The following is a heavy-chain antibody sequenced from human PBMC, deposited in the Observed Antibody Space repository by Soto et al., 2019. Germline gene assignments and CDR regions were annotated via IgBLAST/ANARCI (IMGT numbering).Heavy chain of an antibody. J-gene: IGHJ4*02. CDR3: ARFGRRLSAPVFDY. V-gene: IGHV4-59*01. CDR2: IHSAGST. CDR1: GGSNSSYY. Sequence: TSETLSPTCAVSGGSNSSYYWSWVRQPPGKGLEWIGYIHSAGSTDYNPSLKSRVTISVDTSMNQFSLKLNSVTAADTAVYYCARFGRRLSAPVFDYWGQGFLVTVSS. D-gene: IGHD6-25*01.